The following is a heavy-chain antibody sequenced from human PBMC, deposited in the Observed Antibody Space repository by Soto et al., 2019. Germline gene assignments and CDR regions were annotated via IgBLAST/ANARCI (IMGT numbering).Heavy chain of an antibody. CDR1: GFTFSGSA. CDR2: IRSKANSYAT. V-gene: IGHV3-73*02. D-gene: IGHD6-19*01. J-gene: IGHJ6*02. CDR3: TRHLAYFPVAYYGMDV. Sequence: VQLVESGGGLVQPGGSLKLSCAASGFTFSGSAMHWVRQASGKGLEWVGRIRSKANSYATAYAASVKGRFTISRDDSNNTAYLQMNSLKTEDTAVYYCTRHLAYFPVAYYGMDVWGQGTTVTVSS.